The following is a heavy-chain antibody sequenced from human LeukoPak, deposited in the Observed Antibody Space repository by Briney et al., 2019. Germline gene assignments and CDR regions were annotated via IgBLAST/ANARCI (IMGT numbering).Heavy chain of an antibody. J-gene: IGHJ3*02. V-gene: IGHV1-8*02. CDR3: ARVGQQLARGNAFDI. Sequence: ASVKVSCKASGYTFTSYDINWVRQATGQGLEWMGWMNPNSGNTGYAQKFQGRGTMTRDMSTSTVYMELSSLRSEDTAVYYCARVGQQLARGNAFDIWGQGTMVTVSS. D-gene: IGHD6-13*01. CDR1: GYTFTSYD. CDR2: MNPNSGNT.